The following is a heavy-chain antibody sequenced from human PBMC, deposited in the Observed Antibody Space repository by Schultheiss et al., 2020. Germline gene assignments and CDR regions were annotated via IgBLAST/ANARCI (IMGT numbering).Heavy chain of an antibody. CDR3: ARGRWVDSSGYYGLDY. J-gene: IGHJ4*02. CDR1: GFTFSSYG. Sequence: GGSLRLSCAASGFTFSSYGMHWVRQAPGKGLEWVAVIWYDGSNKYYADSVKGRFTISRDNSKNTLYLQMNSLRAEDTAVYYCARGRWVDSSGYYGLDYWGQGTLVNVSS. D-gene: IGHD3-22*01. V-gene: IGHV3-33*08. CDR2: IWYDGSNK.